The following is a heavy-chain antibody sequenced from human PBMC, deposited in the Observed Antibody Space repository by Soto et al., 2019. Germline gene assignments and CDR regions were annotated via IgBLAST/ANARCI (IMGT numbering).Heavy chain of an antibody. V-gene: IGHV1-8*01. CDR3: ARGPITSGGLQH. CDR1: GYTFTSYD. D-gene: IGHD1-26*01. CDR2: MNPNSGNT. Sequence: ASVKVSCKASGYTFTSYDINWVRQATGQGLEWMGWMNPNSGNTGYAQKFQGRVTMTRNTSISTAYMELSSLRSEDTAVYYCARGPITSGGLQHCGQGTLVTVSS. J-gene: IGHJ1*01.